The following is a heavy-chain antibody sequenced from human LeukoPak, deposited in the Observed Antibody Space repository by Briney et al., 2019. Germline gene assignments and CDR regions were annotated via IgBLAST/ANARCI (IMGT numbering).Heavy chain of an antibody. Sequence: PGGSLRLSCATSGFTLRYYQMNWVRQAPGKGLVWVSRINSDGSSTSYADSVKGRFTISRDNAKNTLYLQMNSLRAEDTAVCYCARGHYDILTGSIPPPDYWGQGTLVTVSS. D-gene: IGHD3-9*01. CDR1: GFTLRYYQ. CDR2: INSDGSST. V-gene: IGHV3-74*01. J-gene: IGHJ4*02. CDR3: ARGHYDILTGSIPPPDY.